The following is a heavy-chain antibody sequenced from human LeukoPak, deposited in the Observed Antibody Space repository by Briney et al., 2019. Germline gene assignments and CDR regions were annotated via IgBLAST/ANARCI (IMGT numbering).Heavy chain of an antibody. J-gene: IGHJ6*03. CDR3: ARDYYSDFWGGYYDYYYYMDV. D-gene: IGHD3-3*01. Sequence: SETLSLTCTVSGGSISSYYWSWIRQPAGKGLEWIGRIYTSGSTNYNPSLKSRVTMSVDTSKNQFSLKLSSVTAADTAVYYCARDYYSDFWGGYYDYYYYMDVWGKGTT. CDR2: IYTSGST. V-gene: IGHV4-4*07. CDR1: GGSISSYY.